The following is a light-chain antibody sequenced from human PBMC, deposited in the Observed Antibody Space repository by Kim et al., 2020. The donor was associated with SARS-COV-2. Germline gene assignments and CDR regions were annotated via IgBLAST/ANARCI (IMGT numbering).Light chain of an antibody. Sequence: EIVMTQSPASLSGSPGETATLSCRASQTVSSNLAWYQQKPGQAPRLLIYGASTRATGIPARFSGSGSGTEFTLTISSLQSEDFAVYYCQQYDNWPLTFGGGTKVDIK. CDR1: QTVSSN. CDR3: QQYDNWPLT. J-gene: IGKJ4*01. V-gene: IGKV3-15*01. CDR2: GAS.